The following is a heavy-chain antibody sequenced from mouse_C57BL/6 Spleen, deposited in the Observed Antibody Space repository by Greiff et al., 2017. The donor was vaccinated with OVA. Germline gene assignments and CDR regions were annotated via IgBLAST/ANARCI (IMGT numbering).Heavy chain of an antibody. Sequence: QVQLKQPGAELVRPGSSVKLSCKASGYTFTSYWMDWVKQRPGQGLEWIGNIYPSDSETHYNQKFKDKATLTVDKSSSTAYMPLSSLTSEDSAVYYCARSGRDYAMDYWGQGTSVTVSS. V-gene: IGHV1-61*01. J-gene: IGHJ4*01. CDR3: ARSGRDYAMDY. D-gene: IGHD3-1*01. CDR1: GYTFTSYW. CDR2: IYPSDSET.